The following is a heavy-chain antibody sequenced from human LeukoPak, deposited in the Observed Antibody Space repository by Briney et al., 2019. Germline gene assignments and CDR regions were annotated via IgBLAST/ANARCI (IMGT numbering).Heavy chain of an antibody. CDR2: IDNTGNT. D-gene: IGHD6-19*01. J-gene: IGHJ5*02. V-gene: IGHV4-39*01. CDR1: GGSITISNYY. Sequence: SETLSLTCSVSGGSITISNYYWAWIRQPPGKGLEWIGSIDNTGNTYYNPSLKSRVTISGDTSKNQFSLKLTSVTAADTAVYYCAKGAGPPWFDPWGQGTLVTVSS. CDR3: AKGAGPPWFDP.